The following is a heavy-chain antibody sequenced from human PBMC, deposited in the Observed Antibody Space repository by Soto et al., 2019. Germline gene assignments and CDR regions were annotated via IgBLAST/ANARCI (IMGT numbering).Heavy chain of an antibody. D-gene: IGHD5-12*01. CDR2: INHSGST. CDR3: ARGRYREYSGYAPKFAFDY. V-gene: IGHV4-34*01. CDR1: GGSFSGYY. J-gene: IGHJ4*02. Sequence: QVQLQQWGAGLLKPSETLSLTCAVYGGSFSGYYWSWIRQPPGKGLEWIGEINHSGSTNYNPSLKSRVTVSVDTSKNQFSLKLSSATAADTAVYSCARGRYREYSGYAPKFAFDYWGQGTLVTLSS.